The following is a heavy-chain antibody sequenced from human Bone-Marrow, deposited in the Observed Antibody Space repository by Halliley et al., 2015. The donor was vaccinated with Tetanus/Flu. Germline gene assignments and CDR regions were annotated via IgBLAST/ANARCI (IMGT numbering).Heavy chain of an antibody. CDR2: IYYGGST. J-gene: IGHJ4*02. V-gene: IGHV4-31*03. CDR1: GGSIRSGGYY. CDR3: ARGHYYYASGNYFDY. D-gene: IGHD3-10*01. Sequence: TLSLTCTVSGGSIRSGGYYWSWIRQHPGKGLEWIGHIYYGGSTYYNPSLKSRVTISVDTSKNQFSLKLRSVTAADTAVYYCARGHYYYASGNYFDYWGQGTLVTVSS.